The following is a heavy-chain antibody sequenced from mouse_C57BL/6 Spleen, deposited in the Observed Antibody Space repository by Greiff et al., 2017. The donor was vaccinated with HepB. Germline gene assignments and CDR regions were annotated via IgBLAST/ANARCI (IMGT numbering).Heavy chain of an antibody. Sequence: QVQLQQSGAELVRPGASVKLSCKASGYTFTDYYINWVKQRPGQGLEWIARIYPGSGNTYYNEKFKGKATLTAEKSSSTAYMQLSSLTSEDSAVYFCAGGGYSNFFAYWGQGTLVTVSA. CDR1: GYTFTDYY. D-gene: IGHD2-5*01. V-gene: IGHV1-76*01. CDR2: IYPGSGNT. CDR3: AGGGYSNFFAY. J-gene: IGHJ3*01.